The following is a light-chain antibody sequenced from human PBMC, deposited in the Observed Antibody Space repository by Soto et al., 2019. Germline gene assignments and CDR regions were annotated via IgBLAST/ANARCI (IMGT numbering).Light chain of an antibody. CDR2: EVT. CDR1: SSDVGGYDY. Sequence: QSVLTQPASVSGSPGQSIAISCTGTSSDVGGYDYVSWYQQQPDKAPKLMIYEVTKRPSGVSNRFSGSKSVNTASLTISGLQAEDEADYYCSSHTSGSTRVFGTGTQLTVL. CDR3: SSHTSGSTRV. J-gene: IGLJ1*01. V-gene: IGLV2-14*01.